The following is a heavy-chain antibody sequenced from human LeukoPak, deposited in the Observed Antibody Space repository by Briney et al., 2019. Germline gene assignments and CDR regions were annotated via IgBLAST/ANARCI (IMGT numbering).Heavy chain of an antibody. V-gene: IGHV4-59*01. D-gene: IGHD5-18*01. J-gene: IGHJ6*03. CDR3: ARRGYSYGYYCMDV. Sequence: SETLSLTCTVSGGSISSYYWSWIRQPPGKGLEWIGYIYYSGSTNYNPSLKSRVTISVDTSKNQFSLKLSSVTAADTAVYYCARRGYSYGYYCMDVWGKGTTVTVSS. CDR1: GGSISSYY. CDR2: IYYSGST.